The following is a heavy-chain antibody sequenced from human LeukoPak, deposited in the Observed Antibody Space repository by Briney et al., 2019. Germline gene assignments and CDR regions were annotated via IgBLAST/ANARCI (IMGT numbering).Heavy chain of an antibody. CDR3: ASGAAAVYYFDY. J-gene: IGHJ4*02. D-gene: IGHD6-13*01. Sequence: SETLSLTCGVSGGSISNTNWWGWVRQPPGQGLEWIGEINHSGSTNYNPSLKSRVTISVDTSKNQFSLKLSSVTAADTAVYYCASGAAAVYYFDYWGQGTLVTVSS. CDR1: GGSISNTNW. V-gene: IGHV4-4*02. CDR2: INHSGST.